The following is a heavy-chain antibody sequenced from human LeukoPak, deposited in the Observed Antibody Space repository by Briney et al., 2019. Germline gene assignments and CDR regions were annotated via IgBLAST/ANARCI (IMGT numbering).Heavy chain of an antibody. D-gene: IGHD3-9*01. CDR2: ISYDGSNK. CDR1: GFTFSSYA. CDR3: ARAEGVEPRLRYFDWLLTCFDY. V-gene: IGHV3-30-3*01. J-gene: IGHJ4*02. Sequence: PGGSLRLSCAASGFTFSSYAMHWVRQAPGKGLEWVAVISYDGSNKYYADSVKGRFTISRDNAKNSLYLQMNSLRAEDTAVYYCARAEGVEPRLRYFDWLLTCFDYWGQGTLVTVSS.